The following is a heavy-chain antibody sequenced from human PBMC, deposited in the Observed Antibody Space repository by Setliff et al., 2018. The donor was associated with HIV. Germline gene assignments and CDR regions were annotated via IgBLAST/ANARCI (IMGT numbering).Heavy chain of an antibody. CDR1: GFTFSSYW. D-gene: IGHD6-13*01. V-gene: IGHV3-7*01. CDR2: IKQDGSEK. J-gene: IGHJ4*02. Sequence: PGGSLRLSCAASGFTFSSYWMSWVRQAPGKGLEWVANIKQDGSEKYYADSVKGRFTISRDNSKNLLFLEMTSLRVEDTALHFCARPHFGQQMANYYAHWGQGALVTVSS. CDR3: ARPHFGQQMANYYAH.